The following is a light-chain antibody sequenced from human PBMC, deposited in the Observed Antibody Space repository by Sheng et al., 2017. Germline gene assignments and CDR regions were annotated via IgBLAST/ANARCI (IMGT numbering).Light chain of an antibody. V-gene: IGKV1-33*01. J-gene: IGKJ4*01. CDR2: DAS. CDR1: QDISNY. CDR3: QQYDNLPLT. Sequence: DIQMTQSPSSLSASVGDRVTITCQASQDISNYLNWYQQKPGKAPKLLIYDASNLETGVPSRFSGSGSGTDFTFTISSLQPEDIATYYCQQYDNLPLTFGGRDQGGDQ.